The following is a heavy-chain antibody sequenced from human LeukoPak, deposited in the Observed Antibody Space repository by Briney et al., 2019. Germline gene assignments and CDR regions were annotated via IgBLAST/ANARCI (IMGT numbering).Heavy chain of an antibody. CDR3: ARTDYYDSSGYYPQIFDY. CDR2: IYYSGST. D-gene: IGHD3-22*01. Sequence: SETLSLTCTVSGGSISSGGYYWSWIRQHPGKGLEWIGYIYYSGSTNYNPSLKSRVTISVDTSKNQFSLKLSSVTAADTAVYYCARTDYYDSSGYYPQIFDYWGQGTLVTVSS. V-gene: IGHV4-61*08. J-gene: IGHJ4*02. CDR1: GGSISSGGYY.